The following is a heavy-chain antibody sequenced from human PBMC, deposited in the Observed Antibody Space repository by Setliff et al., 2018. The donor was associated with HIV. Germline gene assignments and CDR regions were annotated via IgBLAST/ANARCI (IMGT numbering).Heavy chain of an antibody. CDR2: IIPIFGTA. Sequence: ASVKVSCKASGGTFSSYAISWVRQAPGQGLEWMGGIIPIFGTANYAQKFQGRVTITTDESTSTAYMELSSLRSEDTAVYYCATSVATFDSVDYWGQGTLVTDSS. CDR3: ATSVATFDSVDY. CDR1: GGTFSSYA. D-gene: IGHD1-26*01. J-gene: IGHJ4*02. V-gene: IGHV1-69*05.